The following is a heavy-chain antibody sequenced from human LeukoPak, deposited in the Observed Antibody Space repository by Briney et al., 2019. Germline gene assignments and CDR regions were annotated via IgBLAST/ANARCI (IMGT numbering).Heavy chain of an antibody. J-gene: IGHJ4*02. CDR3: ARGPYYYDSSGSHPVDY. Sequence: GGSLRLSCAASGFTFSSYSMNWVRQAPGKGLEWVSSISSSSSYIYYADSVKGRFTISRDNAKNSLYLQMNSLRAEDTAVYYCARGPYYYDSSGSHPVDYWGQGTPVTVSS. V-gene: IGHV3-21*01. D-gene: IGHD3-22*01. CDR2: ISSSSSYI. CDR1: GFTFSSYS.